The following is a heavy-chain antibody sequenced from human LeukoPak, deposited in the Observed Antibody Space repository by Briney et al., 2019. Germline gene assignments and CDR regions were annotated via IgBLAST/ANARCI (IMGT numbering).Heavy chain of an antibody. J-gene: IGHJ6*02. CDR2: INPSGGST. V-gene: IGHV1-46*01. Sequence: ASVKVSCKASGGTFSSYAISWVRQAPGQGLEWMGIINPSGGSTSYAQKFQGRVTMTRDTSTSTVYMELSSLRSEDTAVYYCARGRYYDFWSGYYPDYYGMDVWGQGTTVTVSS. CDR1: GGTFSSYA. CDR3: ARGRYYDFWSGYYPDYYGMDV. D-gene: IGHD3-3*01.